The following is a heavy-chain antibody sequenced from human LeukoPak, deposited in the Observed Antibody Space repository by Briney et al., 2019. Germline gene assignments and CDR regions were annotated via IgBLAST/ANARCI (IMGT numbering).Heavy chain of an antibody. CDR2: INHSGST. CDR1: GGSFSGYY. CDR3: ASLEDIVNY. J-gene: IGHJ4*02. D-gene: IGHD2-15*01. Sequence: PSETLSLTCAVYGGSFSGYYWSWIRQPPGKGLEWIGEINHSGSTYYNPSLKSRVTISVDTSKNQFSLKLSSVTAADTAVYYCASLEDIVNYWGQGTLVTVSS. V-gene: IGHV4-34*01.